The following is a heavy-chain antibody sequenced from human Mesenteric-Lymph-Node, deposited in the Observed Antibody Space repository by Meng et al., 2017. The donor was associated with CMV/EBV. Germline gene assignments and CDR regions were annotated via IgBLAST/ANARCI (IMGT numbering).Heavy chain of an antibody. CDR3: ASTLDVGYGDYVGLSWFDP. V-gene: IGHV4-30-4*08. J-gene: IGHJ5*02. D-gene: IGHD4-17*01. CDR2: IYYSGST. Sequence: SGDYYWSWIRQPPGKGLEWIGYIYYSGSTYYNPSPKSRVTISVDTSKNQFSLKLSSVTAADTAVYYCASTLDVGYGDYVGLSWFDPWGQGTLVTVSS. CDR1: SGDYY.